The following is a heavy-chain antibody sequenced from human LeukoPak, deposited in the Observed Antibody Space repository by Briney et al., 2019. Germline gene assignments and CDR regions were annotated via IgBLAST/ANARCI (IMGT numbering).Heavy chain of an antibody. CDR3: ARQGFDSGFDY. J-gene: IGHJ4*01. Sequence: PGGSLRLSCAASGFSFRRYYMSWVHQAPGKGLQWVSVLFSGGDTYYADSVKDRFSISRDSSRETLFLQMNSLRAGDTAVYYCARQGFDSGFDYWGHGTMVTVSS. V-gene: IGHV3-66*04. CDR2: LFSGGDT. D-gene: IGHD2-21*01. CDR1: GFSFRRYY.